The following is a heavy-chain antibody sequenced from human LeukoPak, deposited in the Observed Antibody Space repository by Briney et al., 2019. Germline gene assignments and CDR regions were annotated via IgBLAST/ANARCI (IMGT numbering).Heavy chain of an antibody. V-gene: IGHV4-59*08. J-gene: IGHJ4*02. Sequence: SETLSLTCNVSGASISSYYWSWIRQHPGKGLEWIGYISYSGGPNYNPSLKSRVTISADTSKNQFSLNLSSVTAADTAVYYCARVGHIVAAGTYDWWGQGTLVTVSS. CDR3: ARVGHIVAAGTYDW. CDR2: ISYSGGP. D-gene: IGHD6-13*01. CDR1: GASISSYY.